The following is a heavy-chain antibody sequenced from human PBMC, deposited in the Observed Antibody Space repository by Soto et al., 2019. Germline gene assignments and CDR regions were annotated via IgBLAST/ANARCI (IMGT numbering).Heavy chain of an antibody. Sequence: QVQLVESGGGVVQPGRSLRLSCAASGFSFSSCAMHWVRQAPGKGLEWVAVVSHDGSNKYYADSVKGRVTISRDNSINTVYLQMNSLRAEGTAVYYCARVSIAVAGIAYYFDYWGQGTLVTVSS. CDR3: ARVSIAVAGIAYYFDY. CDR1: GFSFSSCA. V-gene: IGHV3-30-3*01. D-gene: IGHD6-19*01. J-gene: IGHJ4*02. CDR2: VSHDGSNK.